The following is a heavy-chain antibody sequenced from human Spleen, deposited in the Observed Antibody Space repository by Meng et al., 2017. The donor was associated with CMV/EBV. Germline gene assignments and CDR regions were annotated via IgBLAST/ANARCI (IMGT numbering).Heavy chain of an antibody. J-gene: IGHJ4*02. CDR1: GFTFSNAW. Sequence: EEQLVEPGGGCVKPGGSLSLSCTASGFTFSNAWMSWVRQAPGKGLEWVGRIKSKTDGGTTDYAAPVKGRFTISRDNSKNTLFLQMNSLKPEDTGIYYCGKDDSGTIDYWGQGTLVTVSS. CDR2: IKSKTDGGTT. D-gene: IGHD1-1*01. V-gene: IGHV3-15*01. CDR3: GKDDSGTIDY.